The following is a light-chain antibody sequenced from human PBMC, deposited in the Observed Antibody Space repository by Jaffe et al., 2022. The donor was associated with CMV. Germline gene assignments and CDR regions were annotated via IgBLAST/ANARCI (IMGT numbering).Light chain of an antibody. CDR1: LSDLGTYNY. CDR2: EVT. Sequence: QSALTQPPSASGSPGQSVTISCTGSLSDLGTYNYVSWYQLHPGKAPKLIIYEVTKRPSGVPDRFSGSKSGNTASLTVSGLQAEDEADYYCSSYADGHSLRFGVGTKLTVL. J-gene: IGLJ2*01. V-gene: IGLV2-8*01. CDR3: SSYADGHSLR.